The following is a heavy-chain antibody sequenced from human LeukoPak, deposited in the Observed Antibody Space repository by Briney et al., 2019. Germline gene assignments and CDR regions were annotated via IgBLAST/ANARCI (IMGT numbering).Heavy chain of an antibody. CDR1: GGSFSGYY. D-gene: IGHD6-13*01. Sequence: SETLSLTCAVYGGSFSGYYWSWIRQPPGKGLEWIGEINHSGSTNYNPSLKSRVTISVDTSKNQFSLKLSSVTAADTAVYYCARGVAAAGTWHYYYGMDVWGQGTTVTVSS. CDR3: ARGVAAAGTWHYYYGMDV. J-gene: IGHJ6*02. V-gene: IGHV4-34*01. CDR2: INHSGST.